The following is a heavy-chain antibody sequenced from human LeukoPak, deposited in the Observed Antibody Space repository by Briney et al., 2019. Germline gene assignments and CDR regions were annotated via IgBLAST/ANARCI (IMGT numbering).Heavy chain of an antibody. V-gene: IGHV3-23*01. CDR3: AKSNGYGLVDI. D-gene: IGHD3-10*01. CDR1: GFTFSSSA. J-gene: IGHJ3*02. Sequence: PGGSLRLSCAASGFTFSSSAMSWVRQAPGKGLEWVSNISGSGSGGSTYYADSVKGRFTISRDNSKNTLYLQMNSLRAEDTAVYYCAKSNGYGLVDIWGQGTMVTVSS. CDR2: ISGSGSGGST.